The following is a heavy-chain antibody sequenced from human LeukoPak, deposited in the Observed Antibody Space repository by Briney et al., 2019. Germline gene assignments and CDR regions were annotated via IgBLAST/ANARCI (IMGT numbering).Heavy chain of an antibody. V-gene: IGHV4-34*01. CDR3: AISGYYSNFDY. CDR1: GGSFSGYY. Sequence: SETLSLTCAVYGGSFSGYYWSWIRQPPGKGVGWIGEINHSVSTNYNPSLKRRVTISVDTSKNQFSLKRSSVTAADTAVYYCAISGYYSNFDYWGQGTLVTVSS. D-gene: IGHD3-22*01. J-gene: IGHJ4*02. CDR2: INHSVST.